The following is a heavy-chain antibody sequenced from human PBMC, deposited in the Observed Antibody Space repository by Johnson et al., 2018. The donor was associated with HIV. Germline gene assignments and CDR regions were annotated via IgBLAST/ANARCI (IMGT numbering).Heavy chain of an antibody. J-gene: IGHJ3*02. CDR2: IRSNGNGYAT. D-gene: IGHD2-15*01. CDR3: SKFVGYCSGGGCYTPGDT. CDR1: DFTFSGSP. Sequence: VQLVESGGGVVQPGRSLRLSCAASDFTFSGSPLHWVRQASGKGLEWIGHIRSNGNGYATSYGASVQGRFTISRDDLQNTAYLQMNSLKTEDTAVYYCSKFVGYCSGGGCYTPGDTWGQGTMVTVSS. V-gene: IGHV3-73*01.